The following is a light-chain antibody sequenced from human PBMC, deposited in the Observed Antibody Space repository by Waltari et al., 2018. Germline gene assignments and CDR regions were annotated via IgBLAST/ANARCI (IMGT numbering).Light chain of an antibody. Sequence: QSVLTQPPSVSGAPGQRVTISCTGSTSNIGAHYDVQWYQQVPGTAPKLLIYANNDRPSGGPDRFSGSRSGTSASLAITGLQAEDEADYYCQAYDNSLRGVFGGGTKLTVL. CDR2: ANN. J-gene: IGLJ3*02. CDR1: TSNIGAHYD. CDR3: QAYDNSLRGV. V-gene: IGLV1-40*01.